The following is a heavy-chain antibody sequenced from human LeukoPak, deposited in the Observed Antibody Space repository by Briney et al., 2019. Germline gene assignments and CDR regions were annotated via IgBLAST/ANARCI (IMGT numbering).Heavy chain of an antibody. D-gene: IGHD1-26*01. Sequence: GGSLRLSCAASGFTFSSYAMSWVRQAPGKGLEWVSAISGSGGSTYYADSVKGRFTISRDNSQDTLYLQMNGLRAEDTAVYYCAKMKGHPLPKYYMDVWGQGTTVTVSS. CDR1: GFTFSSYA. CDR2: ISGSGGST. CDR3: AKMKGHPLPKYYMDV. V-gene: IGHV3-23*01. J-gene: IGHJ6*01.